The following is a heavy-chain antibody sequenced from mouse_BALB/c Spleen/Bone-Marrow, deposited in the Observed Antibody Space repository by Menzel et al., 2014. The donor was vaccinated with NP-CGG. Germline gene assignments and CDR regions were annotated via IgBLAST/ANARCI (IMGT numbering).Heavy chain of an antibody. D-gene: IGHD4-1*01. CDR1: GFTFSDYA. Sequence: EVQVVESGGGLVQPGGSRKLSCAASGFTFSDYAMAWVRPAPGKGPEWVAFISNLAFSIYYADTVTGRFTISRENAKNTLYLEMTSLRSEDTAMYYCARVWDYWYFDVWGAGTTVTVSS. V-gene: IGHV5-15*02. CDR3: ARVWDYWYFDV. CDR2: ISNLAFSI. J-gene: IGHJ1*01.